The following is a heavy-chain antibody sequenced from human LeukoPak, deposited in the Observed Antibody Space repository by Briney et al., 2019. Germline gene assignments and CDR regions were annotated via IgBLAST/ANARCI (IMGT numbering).Heavy chain of an antibody. J-gene: IGHJ6*03. CDR3: ARVGYSYSINDWSRTGLGAYPTKYYYYMDV. CDR1: GGSISSYY. V-gene: IGHV4-59*12. D-gene: IGHD5-18*01. Sequence: SETLSLTCAVSGGSISSYYWNWIRQPPGKGLEWIGYIYYSGSTNYNPSLKSRVTISIDTSKNQFSLKVSSVTAADTAVYYCARVGYSYSINDWSRTGLGAYPTKYYYYMDVWGKGTTVTASS. CDR2: IYYSGST.